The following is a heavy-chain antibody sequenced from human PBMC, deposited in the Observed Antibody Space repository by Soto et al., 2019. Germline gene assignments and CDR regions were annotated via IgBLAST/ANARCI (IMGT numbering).Heavy chain of an antibody. J-gene: IGHJ6*02. CDR1: GGAFSSYA. V-gene: IGHV1-69*13. CDR2: IIPIFGTA. D-gene: IGHD3-3*01. Sequence: SVKVSSKASGGAFSSYAISWVRQAPGQGLEWMGGIIPIFGTANYAQKFQGRVTITADESTSTAYMELSSLRSEDTAVYYCADFWSGIYGMDVWGQGTTVTVSS. CDR3: ADFWSGIYGMDV.